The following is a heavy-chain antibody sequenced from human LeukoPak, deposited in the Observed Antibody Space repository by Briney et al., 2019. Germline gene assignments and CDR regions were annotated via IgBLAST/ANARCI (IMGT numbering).Heavy chain of an antibody. CDR3: AREAGVKGLDV. CDR1: GYSFISNH. J-gene: IGHJ3*01. CDR2: IMPDISES. V-gene: IGHV1-2*02. Sequence: ASVKVSCKASGYSFISNHVYWVRQAPGQGLELMGWIMPDISESRSAQNFQGRVTMTWDTSITSAYMELSSLTSDDTAVYFCAREAGVKGLDVWGQGTMVTVSS.